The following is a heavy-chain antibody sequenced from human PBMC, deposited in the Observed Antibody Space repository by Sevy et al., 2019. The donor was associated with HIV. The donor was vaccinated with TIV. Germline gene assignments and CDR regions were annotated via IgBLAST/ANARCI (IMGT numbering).Heavy chain of an antibody. Sequence: LSLTCAASGFTFSTYTMNWVRQAPGKGLEWVSSISSGSSYIYYADSVKGRFTISRDNAKNSLYLQMNSLRAEDTAIYYCARDGGCTSSSCLLYFDYWGHGTPVTVSS. CDR2: ISSGSSYI. CDR1: GFTFSTYT. CDR3: ARDGGCTSSSCLLYFDY. V-gene: IGHV3-21*01. D-gene: IGHD2-2*01. J-gene: IGHJ4*01.